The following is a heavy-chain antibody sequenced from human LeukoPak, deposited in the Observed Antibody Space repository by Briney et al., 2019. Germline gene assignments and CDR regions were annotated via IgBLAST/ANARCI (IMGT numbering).Heavy chain of an antibody. CDR1: GFTFNNAW. CDR3: ARDQEAFDY. V-gene: IGHV3-15*07. J-gene: IGHJ4*02. Sequence: GGSLRLSCAASGFTFNNAWMNWVRQAPGQGLEWVGRIKSKTDGGTTDYAAPVKGRFTISRDDSENTLYLQMNSLKTEDTAVYYCARDQEAFDYWGQGTLVTVSS. CDR2: IKSKTDGGTT.